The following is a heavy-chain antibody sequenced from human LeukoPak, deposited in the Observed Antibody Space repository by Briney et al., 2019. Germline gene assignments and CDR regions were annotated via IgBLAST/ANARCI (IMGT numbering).Heavy chain of an antibody. CDR2: ISYDGSNK. CDR1: GFTFSSYG. V-gene: IGHV3-30*03. J-gene: IGHJ5*02. CDR3: ARWGSSIAAPRGGWFDP. Sequence: GGSLRLSCAASGFTFSSYGMHWVRQAPGKGLEWVAVISYDGSNKYYADSVKGRFTISRDNSKSTLYLQMNSLRAEDTAVYYCARWGSSIAAPRGGWFDPWGQGTLVTVSS. D-gene: IGHD6-6*01.